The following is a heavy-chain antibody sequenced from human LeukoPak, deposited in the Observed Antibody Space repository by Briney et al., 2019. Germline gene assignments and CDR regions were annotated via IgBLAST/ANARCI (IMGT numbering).Heavy chain of an antibody. V-gene: IGHV1-18*01. J-gene: IGHJ6*02. Sequence: ASVKVSCKASGYTFSSYGFIWVRQAPGQGLEWMGWISVYNGNTRDAQKLQGRVTMTTDTSTGTAHTELRGLRSDDTAVYYCARQGCSTTSCTDQYYYYGVDVWGQGTTVTVSS. D-gene: IGHD2-2*01. CDR1: GYTFSSYG. CDR3: ARQGCSTTSCTDQYYYYGVDV. CDR2: ISVYNGNT.